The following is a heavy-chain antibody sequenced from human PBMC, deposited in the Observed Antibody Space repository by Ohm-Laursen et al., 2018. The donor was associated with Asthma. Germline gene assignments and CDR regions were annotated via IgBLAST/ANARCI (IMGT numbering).Heavy chain of an antibody. CDR1: GYSFSLYS. Sequence: GSLRLSCTATGYSFSLYSIHWVRQAPGKGLEWVASISTASTFIYYADSVRGRFTTSRDNANDLVYLQIDSLRVDDTALYYCARIGAEWELPGREYSLHHWGQGTQVTVSS. D-gene: IGHD1-26*01. J-gene: IGHJ1*01. CDR3: ARIGAEWELPGREYSLHH. CDR2: ISTASTFI. V-gene: IGHV3-21*01.